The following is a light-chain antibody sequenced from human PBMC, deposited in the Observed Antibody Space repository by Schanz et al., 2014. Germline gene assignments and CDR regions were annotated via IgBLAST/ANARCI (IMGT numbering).Light chain of an antibody. CDR3: QQRSNWPPMYS. Sequence: EIVLTQSPGTLSLSPGERATLSCRASQSISNYLTWYQQKPGQAPRLLIYDASNRATGIPGRFRGSGSGTEFTLTISSLEPEDFAVYYCQQRSNWPPMYSFGQGTKLEIK. J-gene: IGKJ2*03. V-gene: IGKV3-11*01. CDR1: QSISNY. CDR2: DAS.